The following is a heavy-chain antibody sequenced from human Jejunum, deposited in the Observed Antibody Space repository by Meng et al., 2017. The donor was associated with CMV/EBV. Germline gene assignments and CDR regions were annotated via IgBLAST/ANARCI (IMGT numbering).Heavy chain of an antibody. J-gene: IGHJ5*02. D-gene: IGHD2-8*01. CDR3: ARARPYLNWFDP. CDR2: INPNSGGT. Sequence: ASGYPSPRCYLPWVRQAPGQGLEWMGWINPNSGGTNYALKFQGRVTMTRDTSISTAYVELNRLRSDDTAIYYCARARPYLNWFDPWGQGTLVTVSS. CDR1: GYPSPRCY. V-gene: IGHV1-2*02.